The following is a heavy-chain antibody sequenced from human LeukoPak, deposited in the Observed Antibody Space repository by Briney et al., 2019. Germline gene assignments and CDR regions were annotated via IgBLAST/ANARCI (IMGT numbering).Heavy chain of an antibody. V-gene: IGHV3-23*01. CDR1: GLTFSSFA. Sequence: GGSLRLSCAACGLTFSSFAMRWVRQAPGKGLEWVSSVSGSGGATYYADSVKGRFTTSRDNTKNTLFLQMSSLRVEDTAIYYCAKEGTYYDSNAYYTHWGQGTLVTVSS. CDR2: VSGSGGAT. D-gene: IGHD3-22*01. CDR3: AKEGTYYDSNAYYTH. J-gene: IGHJ4*02.